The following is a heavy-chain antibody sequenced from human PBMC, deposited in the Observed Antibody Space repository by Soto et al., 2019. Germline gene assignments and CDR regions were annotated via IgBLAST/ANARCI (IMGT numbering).Heavy chain of an antibody. Sequence: SETLSLTCAVYGGSFSGYYWSCIRQPPGKGLEWIGEINHSGSTNYNPSLKSRVTISVDTSKNQFSLKLSSVTAADTAVYYCARDGTRAYYDFWSGYPRGFDPWGQGTLVTVSS. CDR2: INHSGST. J-gene: IGHJ5*02. D-gene: IGHD3-3*01. V-gene: IGHV4-34*01. CDR3: ARDGTRAYYDFWSGYPRGFDP. CDR1: GGSFSGYY.